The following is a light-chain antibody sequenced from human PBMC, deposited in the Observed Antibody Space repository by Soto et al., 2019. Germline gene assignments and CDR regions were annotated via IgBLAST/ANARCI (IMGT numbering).Light chain of an antibody. CDR2: EVN. V-gene: IGLV2-8*01. CDR3: SSYAGSSNV. J-gene: IGLJ1*01. Sequence: QSALTQPPSASGSPGQSVAISCTGTSSDVGGYNYVSWYQQHPGKAPKLMIYEVNKRPSGVPDRFSGSKSGNTDSLTVSGLQADDEADYYCSSYAGSSNVFGTGTKLTVL. CDR1: SSDVGGYNY.